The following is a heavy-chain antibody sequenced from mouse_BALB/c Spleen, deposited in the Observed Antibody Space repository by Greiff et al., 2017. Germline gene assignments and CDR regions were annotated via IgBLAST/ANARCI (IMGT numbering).Heavy chain of an antibody. V-gene: IGHV1-18*01. D-gene: IGHD2-1*01. CDR3: ARAYGNWGYFDV. CDR2: INPNNGGT. CDR1: GNPSPATT. Sequence: VQLQQSGPELVNLGPPVKIPSKPLGNPSPATTMAWVKQSNGKSLEWIGDINPNNGGTIYNQKFKGKATLTVDKSSSTAYMELRSLTSEDTAVYYCARAYGNWGYFDVWGAGTTVTVSS. J-gene: IGHJ1*01.